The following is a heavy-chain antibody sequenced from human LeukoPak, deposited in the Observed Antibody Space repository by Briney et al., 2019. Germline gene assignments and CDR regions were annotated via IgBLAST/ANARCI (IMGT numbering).Heavy chain of an antibody. V-gene: IGHV1-2*02. D-gene: IGHD2-2*01. CDR1: GYTFTSYY. J-gene: IGHJ4*02. Sequence: ASVKVSCKASGYTFTSYYIHWVRQAPGQGLEWMGWINPHSGGTNYAQKFQGGVTMTRGTSITTAYMELSSLRSDDTAVYYCARDVGEYCSSTNCYASHYWGQGTLVTVSS. CDR3: ARDVGEYCSSTNCYASHY. CDR2: INPHSGGT.